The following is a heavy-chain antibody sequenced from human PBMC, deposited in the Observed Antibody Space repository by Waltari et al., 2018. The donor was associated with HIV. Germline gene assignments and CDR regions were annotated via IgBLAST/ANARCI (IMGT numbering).Heavy chain of an antibody. CDR3: ARGLNQWELGEDY. V-gene: IGHV1-8*01. D-gene: IGHD1-26*01. CDR1: EYTFTSYD. J-gene: IGHJ4*02. CDR2: MNPNSGNT. Sequence: QVQLVQSGAAVKKPGASVKVSCKASEYTFTSYDINWVRQATGQGLKWMGGMNPNSGNTGYAQKFQGRVTMTRNTSISTAYMELSSLRSEDTAVYYCARGLNQWELGEDYWGQGTLVTVSS.